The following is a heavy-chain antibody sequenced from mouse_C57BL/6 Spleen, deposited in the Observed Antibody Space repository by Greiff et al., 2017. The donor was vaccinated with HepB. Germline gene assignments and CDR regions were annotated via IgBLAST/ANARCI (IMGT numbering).Heavy chain of an antibody. CDR3: ARGRQLRPYAMDY. CDR1: GYSITSDY. D-gene: IGHD3-2*02. V-gene: IGHV3-8*01. J-gene: IGHJ4*01. CDR2: ISYSGST. Sequence: EVKLMESGPGLAKPSQTLSLTCSVTGYSITSDYWNWIRKFPGNKLEYMGYISYSGSTYYNPSLKSRISITRDTSKNQYYLQLNSVTTEDTATYYCARGRQLRPYAMDYWGQGTSVTVSS.